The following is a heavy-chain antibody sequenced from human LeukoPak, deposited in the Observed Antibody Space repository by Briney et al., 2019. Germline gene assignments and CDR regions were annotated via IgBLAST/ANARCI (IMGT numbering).Heavy chain of an antibody. Sequence: ASVKVSCKASGYTFTGYYMHWVRQAPGQGLEWMGWINPNSGGTNYAQKFQGRVTMTRDTSIGTAYMELSRLRSDDTAVYYCARDSPVSGDAFDIWGQGTMVTVSS. V-gene: IGHV1-2*02. D-gene: IGHD3-16*01. J-gene: IGHJ3*02. CDR1: GYTFTGYY. CDR3: ARDSPVSGDAFDI. CDR2: INPNSGGT.